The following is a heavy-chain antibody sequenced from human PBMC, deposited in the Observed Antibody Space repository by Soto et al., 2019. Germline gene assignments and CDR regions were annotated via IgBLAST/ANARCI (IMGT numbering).Heavy chain of an antibody. V-gene: IGHV1-69*12. CDR1: GGTFSSYA. CDR3: ARVPPTVPYYYYYGMDV. Sequence: QVQLVQSGAEVKKPGSSVKVSCKASGGTFSSYAISWVRQAPGPGLEWMGGIIPIFGTANYAQKFQGRVTITADESTSTAYMELSSLRSEDRAVYYCARVPPTVPYYYYYGMDVWGQGTTVTVSS. CDR2: IIPIFGTA. D-gene: IGHD4-4*01. J-gene: IGHJ6*02.